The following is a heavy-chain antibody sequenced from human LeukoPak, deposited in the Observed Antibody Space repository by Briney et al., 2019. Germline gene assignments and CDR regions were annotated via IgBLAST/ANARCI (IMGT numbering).Heavy chain of an antibody. J-gene: IGHJ4*02. Sequence: SETLSLTCTVSGGSISSYYWSWIRQPPGKGLEWIGYIYYSGSTNYNPSLKSRVTISVDTSKNQFSLKLGSVTAADTAVYYCARRVAAAGDLDYWGQGTLVTVSS. CDR3: ARRVAAAGDLDY. CDR1: GGSISSYY. CDR2: IYYSGST. D-gene: IGHD6-13*01. V-gene: IGHV4-59*08.